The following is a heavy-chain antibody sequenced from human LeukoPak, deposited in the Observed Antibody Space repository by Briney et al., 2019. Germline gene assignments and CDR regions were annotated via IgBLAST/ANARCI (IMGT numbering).Heavy chain of an antibody. Sequence: GGSLRLSCAASGFNFSSYSMNWVRQAPGKGLEWVSYIRSSSSTIYYADSVKGRFTISRDNAKNSLYLQMNSLRDEDTAVYYCARVAAAIRGNWFDPWGQGTLVTVSS. CDR1: GFNFSSYS. D-gene: IGHD2-2*02. V-gene: IGHV3-48*02. J-gene: IGHJ5*02. CDR2: IRSSSSTI. CDR3: ARVAAAIRGNWFDP.